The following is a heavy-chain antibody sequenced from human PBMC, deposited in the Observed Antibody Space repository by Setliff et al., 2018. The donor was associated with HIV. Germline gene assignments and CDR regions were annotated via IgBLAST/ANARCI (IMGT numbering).Heavy chain of an antibody. Sequence: GGSLRLSCAASGFTFSSYWMHWVRQAPGKGLVWVSRINTDGSTSSYADSVKGRFTISRDNAKNTLYLQMNTLRADDTAVYYGATLALFSPDYWSQGTQVTVSS. CDR3: ATLALFSPDY. CDR1: GFTFSSYW. CDR2: INTDGSTS. J-gene: IGHJ4*02. V-gene: IGHV3-74*01.